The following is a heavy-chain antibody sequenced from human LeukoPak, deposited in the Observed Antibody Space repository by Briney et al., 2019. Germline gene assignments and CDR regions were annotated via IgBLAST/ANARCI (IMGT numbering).Heavy chain of an antibody. Sequence: GGSLRLSCAASGFTFSTYAMSWVRQAPGKGLKWVSEIGGRGAGGSTYYTDSVKGRFTISRDNARNSLYLQMDNLRAEDTGVYYCARDFYDGFALDYWGQGTLVTVSS. V-gene: IGHV3-23*01. J-gene: IGHJ4*02. CDR2: IGGRGAGGST. CDR3: ARDFYDGFALDY. D-gene: IGHD2/OR15-2a*01. CDR1: GFTFSTYA.